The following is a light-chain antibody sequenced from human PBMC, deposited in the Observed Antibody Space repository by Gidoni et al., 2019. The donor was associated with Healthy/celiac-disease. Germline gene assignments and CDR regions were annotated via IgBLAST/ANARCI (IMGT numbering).Light chain of an antibody. V-gene: IGKV3-20*01. Sequence: QSVSSSYLAWYQQKPGQAPRILIYGASSRATGIPDRFSGSGSGTDFTLTISRLEPEDFAVYYCQQYGSSRSTFGQGTKVEIK. CDR3: QQYGSSRST. CDR1: QSVSSSY. J-gene: IGKJ1*01. CDR2: GAS.